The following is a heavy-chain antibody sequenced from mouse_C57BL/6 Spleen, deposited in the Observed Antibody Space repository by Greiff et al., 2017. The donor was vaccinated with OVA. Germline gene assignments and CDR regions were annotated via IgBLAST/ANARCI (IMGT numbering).Heavy chain of an antibody. Sequence: QVQLQQPGAELVKPGASVKMSCKASGYTFTSYWITWVKQRPGQGLEWIGDIYPGSGCTNYNEKFKSKATLTVDTSSSTAYMQLSSLTSEDSAVYYGETGITTVVADYWGQGTTLTVSS. CDR2: IYPGSGCT. J-gene: IGHJ2*01. CDR3: ETGITTVVADY. D-gene: IGHD1-1*01. CDR1: GYTFTSYW. V-gene: IGHV1-55*01.